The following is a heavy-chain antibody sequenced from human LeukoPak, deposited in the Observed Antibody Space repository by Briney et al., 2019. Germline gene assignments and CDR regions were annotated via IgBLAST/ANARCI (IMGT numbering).Heavy chain of an antibody. Sequence: ASVKVSCKASGYTFTSYGISWVRQAPGQGLEWMGWISAYNGDTNYAQKFQGRVTMSTDTSTSTAYMELRSLTFDDTAIYYCAKDWHILTGRNCFDPWGQGTLVTVSS. CDR3: AKDWHILTGRNCFDP. D-gene: IGHD3-9*01. V-gene: IGHV1-18*01. CDR2: ISAYNGDT. J-gene: IGHJ5*02. CDR1: GYTFTSYG.